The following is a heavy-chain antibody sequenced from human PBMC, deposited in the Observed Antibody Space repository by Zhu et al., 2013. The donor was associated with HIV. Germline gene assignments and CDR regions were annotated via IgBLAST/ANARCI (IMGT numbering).Heavy chain of an antibody. V-gene: IGHV3-30*18. CDR2: ISYDGSNK. D-gene: IGHD5-18*01. Sequence: VQLVESGGGLVQPGGSLRLSCAASGFTFSSYGMHWVRQAPGKGLEWVAVISYDGSNKYYADSVKGRFTISRDNSKNTLYLQMNSLRAEDTAVYYCAKRRASGGYVGGYSYGYGDDAFDIWGQGDNGHRLF. CDR1: GFTFSSYG. CDR3: AKRRASGGYVGGYSYGYGDDAFDI. J-gene: IGHJ3*02.